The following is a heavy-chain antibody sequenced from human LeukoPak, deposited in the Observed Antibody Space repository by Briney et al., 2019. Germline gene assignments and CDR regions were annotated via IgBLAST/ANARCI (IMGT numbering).Heavy chain of an antibody. CDR1: GHTFTGYY. V-gene: IGHV1-2*02. J-gene: IGHJ4*02. D-gene: IGHD3-10*01. Sequence: ASVKVSCKASGHTFTGYYMHWVRQAPGQGLEWMGWINPNSGGTNYAQKFQGRVTMTRDTSISTAYMELSRLRSDDTAVYYCARVYYYGSGSLSFDYWGQGTLVTVSS. CDR3: ARVYYYGSGSLSFDY. CDR2: INPNSGGT.